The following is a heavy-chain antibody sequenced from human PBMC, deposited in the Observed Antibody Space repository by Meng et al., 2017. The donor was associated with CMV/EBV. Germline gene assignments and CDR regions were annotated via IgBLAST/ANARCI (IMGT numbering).Heavy chain of an antibody. CDR1: GGSISSYY. Sequence: QVNPQDSGPGRVKPSGTLSPPCTVSGGSISSYYWSWIRQPAGKGLEWIGRIYTSGSTNYNPSLKSRVTMSVDTSKNQFSLKLSSVTAADTAVYYCARHGDTAMVVGIDYWGQGTLVTVSS. J-gene: IGHJ4*02. V-gene: IGHV4-4*07. CDR3: ARHGDTAMVVGIDY. CDR2: IYTSGST. D-gene: IGHD5-18*01.